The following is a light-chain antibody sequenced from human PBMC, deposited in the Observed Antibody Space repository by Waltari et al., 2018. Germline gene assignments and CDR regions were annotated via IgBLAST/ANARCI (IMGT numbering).Light chain of an antibody. J-gene: IGKJ1*01. Sequence: DIQVTQSPSSLSAAVGDRVSITCRASQSIGNYLNWYQQKPGKAPKRLIYSASSLQSGVPSRFSGSGSGTDFTLTITSLQPEDFAIYYCQETYSSPSSTFGQGTKVESK. CDR3: QETYSSPSST. V-gene: IGKV1-39*01. CDR2: SAS. CDR1: QSIGNY.